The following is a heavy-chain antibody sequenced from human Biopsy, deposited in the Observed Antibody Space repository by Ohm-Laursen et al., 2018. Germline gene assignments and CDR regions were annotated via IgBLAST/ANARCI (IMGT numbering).Heavy chain of an antibody. J-gene: IGHJ4*02. CDR3: ARNTGWYGDLYYFDY. CDR2: INPSGSTT. Sequence: SSVKVSCKASGYSFTSYYMHWVRQAPGQGLEWMGMINPSGSTTSYPQIFQGRVTMTRDTSQSTVYMELTSLRSADTAVYFCARNTGWYGDLYYFDYWGQGTLVTVSS. V-gene: IGHV1-46*01. CDR1: GYSFTSYY. D-gene: IGHD6-19*01.